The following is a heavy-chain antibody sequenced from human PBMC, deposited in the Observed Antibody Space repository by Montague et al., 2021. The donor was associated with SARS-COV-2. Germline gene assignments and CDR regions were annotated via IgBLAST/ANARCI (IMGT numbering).Heavy chain of an antibody. Sequence: SETLSLTCTVSGGSISSRCYYWGWIRQPSGKGLEWIGSIYYSGSTYYNPSLQSRVTISVDTSKNPFSLKLSSVTAADTAVYYCARLRGDYGGTYDTFDIWGQGTMVTVSS. J-gene: IGHJ3*02. V-gene: IGHV4-39*01. CDR1: GGSISSRCYY. CDR2: IYYSGST. D-gene: IGHD4-23*01. CDR3: ARLRGDYGGTYDTFDI.